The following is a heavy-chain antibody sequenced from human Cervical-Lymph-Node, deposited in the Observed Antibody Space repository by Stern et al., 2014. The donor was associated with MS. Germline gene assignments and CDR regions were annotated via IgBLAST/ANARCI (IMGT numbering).Heavy chain of an antibody. J-gene: IGHJ4*02. CDR3: VFGGGEVATIRLDH. D-gene: IGHD3-16*01. CDR2: IIPIFGSA. CDR1: GGTFSTSS. Sequence: VQLVQSGAEVTKPGSSVKVSCKASGGTFSTSSFSWVRQAPGQGLEWLGGIIPIFGSANLAHRFQDRITITAHKSTSTVYRGLSGLRADDTAVYYCVFGGGEVATIRLDHWGQGTPVTVSS. V-gene: IGHV1-69*06.